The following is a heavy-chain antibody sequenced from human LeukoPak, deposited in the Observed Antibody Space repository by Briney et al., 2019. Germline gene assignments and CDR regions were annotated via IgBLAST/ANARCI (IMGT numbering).Heavy chain of an antibody. J-gene: IGHJ6*03. CDR2: ISGSGDNT. D-gene: IGHD3-3*01. CDR1: GFTFGSYY. CDR3: AKNFWSDRFYYYYMDV. V-gene: IGHV3-23*01. Sequence: PGGSLRLSCAASGFTFGSYYMSWVRQAPGKGLEWVSGISGSGDNTYYADSVKGRFTISRDNSKNTLSLQMNSLRAEDTAVYYCAKNFWSDRFYYYYMDVWGKGTTVTVSS.